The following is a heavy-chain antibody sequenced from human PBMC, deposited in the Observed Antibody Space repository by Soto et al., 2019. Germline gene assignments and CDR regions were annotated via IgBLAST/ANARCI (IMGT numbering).Heavy chain of an antibody. Sequence: GGSLRLSCAASGFTFSNYAMSWVRQAPGKGLGWVSTISTSGGNTYFADSVKGRFTISRDNSKNTLYLQMNSLRAEDTAIYYCANRGKYYFDYWGQGILVTVSS. V-gene: IGHV3-23*01. J-gene: IGHJ4*02. CDR2: ISTSGGNT. CDR3: ANRGKYYFDY. CDR1: GFTFSNYA.